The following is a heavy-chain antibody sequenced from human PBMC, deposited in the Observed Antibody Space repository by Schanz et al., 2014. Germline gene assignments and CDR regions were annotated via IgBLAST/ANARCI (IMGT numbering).Heavy chain of an antibody. CDR2: IWYDENNK. D-gene: IGHD1-7*01. Sequence: QVQLVESGGGVVQLGRSLRLSCVASGFTFSSYGMHWVRQAPGKGLEWVAVIWYDENNKYYADSVKGRFTMSRDNSKNTLSLRNNGLRAEGTAVYCCGRSNYRRKINFDYWGRGTLVTVSS. CDR3: GRSNYRRKINFDY. V-gene: IGHV3-33*01. CDR1: GFTFSSYG. J-gene: IGHJ4*02.